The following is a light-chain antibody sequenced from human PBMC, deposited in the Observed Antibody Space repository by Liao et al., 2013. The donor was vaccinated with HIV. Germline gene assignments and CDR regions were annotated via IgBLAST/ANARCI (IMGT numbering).Light chain of an antibody. CDR1: KLGDKY. CDR2: QNN. V-gene: IGLV3-1*01. J-gene: IGLJ2*01. Sequence: SYELTQPPSVSVSPGQTASITCSGDKLGDKYACWYQQKPGQSPMLVIXQNNKRPSGIPERFSGSNSGNTATLTISGTQAMDEADYYCQAWDSSTVVFGGGTKLTVL. CDR3: QAWDSSTVV.